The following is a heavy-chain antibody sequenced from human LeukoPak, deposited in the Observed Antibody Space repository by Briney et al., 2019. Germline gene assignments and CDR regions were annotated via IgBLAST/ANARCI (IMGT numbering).Heavy chain of an antibody. J-gene: IGHJ4*02. Sequence: PGGSLRLSCSASGFTFSRNAMHWVRQAPGKGLEYVSGISSNGGSTYYAGSVKGRFTLSRDNSKNTAYLQMGSLRAEDMAVYYCARDYSGRYDYWGQGTLVTVSS. V-gene: IGHV3-64*02. D-gene: IGHD1-26*01. CDR3: ARDYSGRYDY. CDR1: GFTFSRNA. CDR2: ISSNGGST.